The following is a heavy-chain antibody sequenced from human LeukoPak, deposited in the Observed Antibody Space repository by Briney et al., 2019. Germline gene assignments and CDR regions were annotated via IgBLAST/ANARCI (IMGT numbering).Heavy chain of an antibody. CDR2: ISSSSSYI. V-gene: IGHV3-21*04. J-gene: IGHJ4*02. CDR3: AKAGGIVVVPAAIPIDY. D-gene: IGHD2-2*02. CDR1: GFTFSSYS. Sequence: GGSLRLSCAASGFTFSSYSMNWVRQAPGKGLEWVSSISSSSSYIYYADSVKGRFTISRDNAKNSLYLQMNSLRAEDTAVYYCAKAGGIVVVPAAIPIDYWGQGTLVTVSS.